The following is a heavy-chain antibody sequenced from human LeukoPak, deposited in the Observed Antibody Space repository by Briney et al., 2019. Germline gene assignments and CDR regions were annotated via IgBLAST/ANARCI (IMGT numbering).Heavy chain of an antibody. CDR3: ARGCNFDWLFPFDY. CDR2: MNPNSGNT. V-gene: IGHV1-8*01. J-gene: IGHJ4*02. D-gene: IGHD3-9*01. Sequence: GASVKVSCKASGYTFTSYGINWVRQATGQGLEWMGWMNPNSGNTGYAQKFQGRVTMTTNTSISTAYMELSSLRSEDTAVYYCARGCNFDWLFPFDYWGQGTLVTVSS. CDR1: GYTFTSYG.